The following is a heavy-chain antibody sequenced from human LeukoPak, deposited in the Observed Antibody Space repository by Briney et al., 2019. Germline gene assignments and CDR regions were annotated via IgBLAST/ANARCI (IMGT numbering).Heavy chain of an antibody. D-gene: IGHD6-19*01. J-gene: IGHJ4*02. CDR3: ARDRRNLAVAGTVFDY. CDR2: IIPIFGTA. V-gene: IGHV1-69*13. CDR1: GGTFSSYA. Sequence: GASVKVSCTASGGTFSSYAISWVRQAPGQGLEWMGGIIPIFGTANYAQKFQGRVTITADESTSTAYMELSSLRSDDTAVYYCARDRRNLAVAGTVFDYWGQGTLVTVSS.